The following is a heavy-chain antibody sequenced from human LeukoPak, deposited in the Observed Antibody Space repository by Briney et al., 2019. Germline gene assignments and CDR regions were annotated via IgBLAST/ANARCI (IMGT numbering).Heavy chain of an antibody. J-gene: IGHJ4*02. V-gene: IGHV3-74*01. CDR1: GFSFSSYW. D-gene: IGHD6-13*01. Sequence: GGSLRLSCAASGFSFSSYWMHWVRQAPGKGLVWVSHINTDGSSTDYADFVKGRFTISRDNAKNTLYLQMNSLRAEDTAVYYCARRTYISAAGHFDYWGQGTLVTVSS. CDR2: INTDGSST. CDR3: ARRTYISAAGHFDY.